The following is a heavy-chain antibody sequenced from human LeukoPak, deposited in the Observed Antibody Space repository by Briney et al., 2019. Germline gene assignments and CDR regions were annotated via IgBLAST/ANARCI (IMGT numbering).Heavy chain of an antibody. CDR2: IYHSGST. CDR3: ASSGTVGATRSAPFDY. Sequence: SETLSLTCTVSGGSISSSSYYWGWIRQPPGKGLEWIGSIYHSGSTYYNPSLKSRVTISVDTSKNQFSLKLSSVTAADTAVYYCASSGTVGATRSAPFDYWGQGTLVTVSS. J-gene: IGHJ4*02. V-gene: IGHV4-39*07. D-gene: IGHD1-26*01. CDR1: GGSISSSSYY.